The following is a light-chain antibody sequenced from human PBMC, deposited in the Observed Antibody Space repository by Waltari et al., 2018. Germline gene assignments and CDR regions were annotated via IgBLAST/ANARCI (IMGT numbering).Light chain of an antibody. CDR1: SSDIGASDY. Sequence: QSALTQPASVSGSPGQSITISCIGTSSDIGASDYVSWYQQTPGKAPKLLIYDVTNCPSGIPNSFSGCKSGNTASLTISGLQTEDEAHYYCSSFTSSTTWVFGGGTKVTVL. CDR2: DVT. CDR3: SSFTSSTTWV. V-gene: IGLV2-14*03. J-gene: IGLJ3*02.